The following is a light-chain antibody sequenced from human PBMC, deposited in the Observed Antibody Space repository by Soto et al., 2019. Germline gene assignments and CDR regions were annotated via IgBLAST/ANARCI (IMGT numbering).Light chain of an antibody. V-gene: IGKV3-15*01. CDR2: GAS. Sequence: EIVMTQSPATLSVSPGERATLSCRASQSVSSNLAWYQQKPGQAPRLLIYGASNRATGIPARFSGSGSGTEFTLTISSLESEDFGVYYCQQYNTWPRTFGQGTKVEIK. CDR3: QQYNTWPRT. J-gene: IGKJ1*01. CDR1: QSVSSN.